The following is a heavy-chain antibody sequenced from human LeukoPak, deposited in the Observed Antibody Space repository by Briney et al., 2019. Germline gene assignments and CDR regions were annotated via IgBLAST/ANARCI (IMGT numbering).Heavy chain of an antibody. Sequence: GGSLRLSCAASGFTFSTYGMQWVRQAPGKGLEWVAVIVGDGSKAHYADSVRGRFTVSRDNSKNTLYLQMNSLSAEDTAVYYCARDSITGDNSLDYWGRGTLVTVSS. CDR1: GFTFSTYG. J-gene: IGHJ4*02. V-gene: IGHV3-33*05. D-gene: IGHD7-27*01. CDR3: ARDSITGDNSLDY. CDR2: IVGDGSKA.